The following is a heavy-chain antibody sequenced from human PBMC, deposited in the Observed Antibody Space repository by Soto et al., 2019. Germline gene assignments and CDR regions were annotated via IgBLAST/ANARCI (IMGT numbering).Heavy chain of an antibody. D-gene: IGHD6-6*01. V-gene: IGHV3-33*01. J-gene: IGHJ5*02. CDR1: GFTFSSDG. CDR3: ASDIAARWSRWGDWFDP. CDR2: IWYDGSNT. Sequence: QVQLVESGGGVVQPGRSLRLSCAASGFTFSSDGMHWVRQSPGKGLEWVAVIWYDGSNTYYAYAVKGRFTISIDNSKITLYLQMNSLRAVDTAVYDCASDIAARWSRWGDWFDPWGQGTLVTVSS.